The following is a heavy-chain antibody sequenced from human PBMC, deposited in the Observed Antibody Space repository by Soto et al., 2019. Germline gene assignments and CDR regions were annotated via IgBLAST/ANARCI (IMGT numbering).Heavy chain of an antibody. CDR3: AKRRGAGGHFDY. D-gene: IGHD2-15*01. V-gene: IGHV3-23*01. Sequence: GGSLRLSCAASGFTFSSYAMGWVRQGPGKGLEWVAVVSIGGSTHYADSVRGRFTTSRDNSKNTLSLQMNSLTAEDTAVYFCAKRRGAGGHFDYWGQGALVTVSS. J-gene: IGHJ4*02. CDR2: VSIGGST. CDR1: GFTFSSYA.